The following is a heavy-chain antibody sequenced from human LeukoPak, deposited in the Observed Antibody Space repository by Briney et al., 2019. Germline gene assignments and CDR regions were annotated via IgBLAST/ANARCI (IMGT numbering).Heavy chain of an antibody. J-gene: IGHJ6*02. CDR2: ISWNSGSI. Sequence: GRSLRLSCAASGFTFDDYAMHWVRQAPGKGLEWVSGISWNSGSIGYADSVKGRFTISRDNAKNSLCLQMNSLRAEDTALYYCAKDSKEYYYGMDVWGQGTTVTVSS. CDR1: GFTFDDYA. CDR3: AKDSKEYYYGMDV. V-gene: IGHV3-9*01.